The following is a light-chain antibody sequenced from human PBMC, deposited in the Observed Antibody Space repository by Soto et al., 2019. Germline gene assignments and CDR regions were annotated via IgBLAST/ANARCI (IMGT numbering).Light chain of an antibody. CDR1: SSDVGSYNR. CDR3: SSYTSSSTLV. Sequence: QSALTQPPSVSGSPEQSVTISCTGSSSDVGSYNRVSWYQQPPGTAPKLMIYEVSNRPSGVPDRFSGSKSGNTASLTISGLQAEDEADYYCSSYTSSSTLVFGSGTKVTVL. V-gene: IGLV2-18*02. J-gene: IGLJ1*01. CDR2: EVS.